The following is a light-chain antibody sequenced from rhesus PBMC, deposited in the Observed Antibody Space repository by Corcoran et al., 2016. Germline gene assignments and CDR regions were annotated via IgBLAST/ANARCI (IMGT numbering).Light chain of an antibody. V-gene: IGKV1-33*02. CDR1: QGISSW. Sequence: DIQMTQSPSSLSASVGDRVTITCQASQGISSWLAWYQQKPGKAPKLLIYAASRLQSGVPSRFSGSGAGTEFTLTISSPQPEDFATYYCQHHNGNPYSFGQGTKVEIK. CDR2: AAS. CDR3: QHHNGNPYS. J-gene: IGKJ2*01.